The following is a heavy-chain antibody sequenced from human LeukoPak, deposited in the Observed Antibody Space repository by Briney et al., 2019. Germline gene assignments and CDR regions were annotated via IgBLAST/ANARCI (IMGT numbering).Heavy chain of an antibody. Sequence: PGGSLRVSCAASGFTFSSYAMSWVRQAPGKGLEWVSAISGSGGSTYYADSVKGRFTISRDNSKNTLYLQMNSLRAEDTAVYYCATSSTVTTRNYFDYWGQGTLVTVSS. D-gene: IGHD4-17*01. CDR3: ATSSTVTTRNYFDY. V-gene: IGHV3-23*01. CDR2: ISGSGGST. J-gene: IGHJ4*02. CDR1: GFTFSSYA.